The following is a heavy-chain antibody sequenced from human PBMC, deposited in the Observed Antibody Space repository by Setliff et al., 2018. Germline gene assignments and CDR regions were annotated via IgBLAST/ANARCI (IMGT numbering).Heavy chain of an antibody. Sequence: LSLTCTVSGGSMIGGHYYWSWIRQLPGKGLEWIAYIYYSGNTYYNPSLKSRVTISVDTSKNQFSLKINSVTAADTAVYYCARGHCSSGECPNYFDPWGQGTPVTVSS. D-gene: IGHD2-15*01. V-gene: IGHV4-31*03. J-gene: IGHJ5*02. CDR3: ARGHCSSGECPNYFDP. CDR1: GGSMIGGHYY. CDR2: IYYSGNT.